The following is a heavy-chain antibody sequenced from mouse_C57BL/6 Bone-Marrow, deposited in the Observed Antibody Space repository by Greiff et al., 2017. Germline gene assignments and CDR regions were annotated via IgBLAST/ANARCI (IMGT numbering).Heavy chain of an antibody. Sequence: VKLQQPGAELVMPGASVKLSCKASGYTFTSYWMHWVKQRPGQGLEWIGEIDPSDSYTNYNQKFKGKSTLTVDKSSSTAYMQLSSLTSEDAAVYYCARDFGYYVWFAYWGQGTLVTVSA. CDR2: IDPSDSYT. CDR1: GYTFTSYW. V-gene: IGHV1-69*01. D-gene: IGHD2-3*01. J-gene: IGHJ3*01. CDR3: ARDFGYYVWFAY.